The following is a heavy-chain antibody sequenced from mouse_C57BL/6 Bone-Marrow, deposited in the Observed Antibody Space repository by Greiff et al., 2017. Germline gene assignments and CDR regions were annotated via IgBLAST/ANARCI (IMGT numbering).Heavy chain of an antibody. D-gene: IGHD1-1*01. CDR2: IWSDGST. CDR3: ARHYPDYYGSSYAMDY. CDR1: GFSLTSYG. J-gene: IGHJ4*01. V-gene: IGHV2-6-1*01. Sequence: VKLMESGPGLVAPSQSLSITCTVSGFSLTSYGVHWVRQPPGKGLEWLVVIWSDGSTTYNSALKSRLSISKDNSKSQVFLKMNSLQTDDTAMYYCARHYPDYYGSSYAMDYWGQGTSVTVSS.